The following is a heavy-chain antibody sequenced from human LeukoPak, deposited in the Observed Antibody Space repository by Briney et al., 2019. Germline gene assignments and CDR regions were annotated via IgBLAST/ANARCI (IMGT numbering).Heavy chain of an antibody. Sequence: ASVKVSCKASGYTFTSYGISWVRQAPGQGLEWMGWISAYNGNTNYAQKFQGRVTITADKSTSTAYMELSSLRSEDTAVYYCARDRSPWAAAANLDAFDIWGQGTMVTVSS. V-gene: IGHV1-18*01. D-gene: IGHD2-2*01. CDR2: ISAYNGNT. J-gene: IGHJ3*02. CDR1: GYTFTSYG. CDR3: ARDRSPWAAAANLDAFDI.